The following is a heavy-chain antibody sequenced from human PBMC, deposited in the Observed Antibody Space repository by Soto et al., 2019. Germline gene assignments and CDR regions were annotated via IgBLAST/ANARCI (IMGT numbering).Heavy chain of an antibody. D-gene: IGHD1-26*01. J-gene: IGHJ4*02. Sequence: GGSLRLSCAASEFPFSSYGMHWVRQAPGKGLEWVAVIWYDGSNKYYADSVKGRFTISRDNSKNTLYLQMNSLRAEDTAVYYCARDRGSYFDYWGQGTLVTVSS. CDR1: EFPFSSYG. CDR2: IWYDGSNK. CDR3: ARDRGSYFDY. V-gene: IGHV3-33*01.